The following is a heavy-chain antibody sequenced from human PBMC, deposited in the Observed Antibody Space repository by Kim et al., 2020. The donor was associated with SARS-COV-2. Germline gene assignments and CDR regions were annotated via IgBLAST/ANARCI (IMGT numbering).Heavy chain of an antibody. J-gene: IGHJ4*02. D-gene: IGHD3-16*01. CDR2: ISGSGDTT. CDR3: SKGGRGTYVSDN. Sequence: GGSLRLSCAASGFSFNTYAMSWVRQAPGRGLEWVSCISGSGDTTYYADFVKGRFTISRDPSNNTLYLQMDSLRADDTAIYYCSKGGRGTYVSDNWGQGALVTVSS. V-gene: IGHV3-23*01. CDR1: GFSFNTYA.